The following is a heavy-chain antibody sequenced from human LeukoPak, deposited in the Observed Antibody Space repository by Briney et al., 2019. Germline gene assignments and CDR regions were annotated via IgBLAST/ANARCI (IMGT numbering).Heavy chain of an antibody. CDR1: GYTFTGYY. CDR2: INPNSGGT. D-gene: IGHD3-22*01. V-gene: IGHV1-2*04. J-gene: IGHJ4*02. Sequence: ASVKVSCKASGYTFTGYYMHWVRQAPGQGLEWMGWINPNSGGTNYAQKFQGWVTMTRDTSISTAYMELSSLRSEDTAVYYCARKMYYYDSSGYYGYWGQGTLVTVSS. CDR3: ARKMYYYDSSGYYGY.